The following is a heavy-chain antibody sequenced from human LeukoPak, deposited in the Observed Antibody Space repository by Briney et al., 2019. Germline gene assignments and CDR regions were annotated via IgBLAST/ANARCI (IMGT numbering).Heavy chain of an antibody. CDR1: GFAFSDYY. V-gene: IGHV3-11*01. Sequence: PGGSLTLSCAASGFAFSDYYMGWVRQAPGGGLECVSYISSGGTSIDCADSVKGRFTISRDNAKHSVYLQMNSLRAEDTAVYYCARWSVGYDYWGRGTLVTVSS. J-gene: IGHJ4*02. D-gene: IGHD3-3*01. CDR2: ISSGGTSI. CDR3: ARWSVGYDY.